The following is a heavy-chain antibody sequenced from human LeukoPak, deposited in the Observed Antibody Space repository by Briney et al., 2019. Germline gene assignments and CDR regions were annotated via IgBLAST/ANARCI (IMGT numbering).Heavy chain of an antibody. J-gene: IGHJ4*02. CDR1: GGSFSGYY. D-gene: IGHD6-6*01. CDR3: ARGSSRYFDY. V-gene: IGHV4-34*01. Sequence: SETLSLTCAVYGGSFSGYYWSWIRQPPGKGLEWIGEINHSGSTNYNPSLKSRVTISVDTSKNQFSLKLSSVTAADTAVYYCARGSSRYFDYWGQGTLVTVSS. CDR2: INHSGST.